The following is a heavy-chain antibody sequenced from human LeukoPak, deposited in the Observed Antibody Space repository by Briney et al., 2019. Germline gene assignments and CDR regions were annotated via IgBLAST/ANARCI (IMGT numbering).Heavy chain of an antibody. CDR1: GGSFSGYY. J-gene: IGHJ4*02. D-gene: IGHD6-13*01. V-gene: IGHV4-34*01. CDR3: ASGAAADSGRDY. Sequence: KPSETLSLTCAVYGGSFSGYYWSWIRQPPGKGLEWIGEINHSGSTNYNPSLKSRVTISVDTSKNQFSLKLNSVTAADTAVYYCASGAAADSGRDYWGQGTLVTVSS. CDR2: INHSGST.